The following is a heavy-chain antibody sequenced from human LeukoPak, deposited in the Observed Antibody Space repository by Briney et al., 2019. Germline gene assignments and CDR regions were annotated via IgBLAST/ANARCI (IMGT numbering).Heavy chain of an antibody. D-gene: IGHD3-22*01. V-gene: IGHV4-34*01. J-gene: IGHJ4*02. Sequence: SETLSLTCAVYGGSFSGYYSSWIRQPPGKGLEWIGEINHSGSTNYNPSLKSRVTISLDTSKNHFSLNLTSVTAADTAVYYCARDRQYYYDSSASFDYWGQGTLVTVSS. CDR1: GGSFSGYY. CDR3: ARDRQYYYDSSASFDY. CDR2: INHSGST.